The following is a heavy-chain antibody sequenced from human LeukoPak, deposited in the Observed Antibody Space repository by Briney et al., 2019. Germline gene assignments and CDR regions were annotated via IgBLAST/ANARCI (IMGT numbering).Heavy chain of an antibody. CDR3: ARGLGATLFDY. Sequence: GGSLRLSCAASGFTFSSYSMNWVRQAPGKGLEWVSSISSSSSYIYYADSVKGRFTISRDNAKNSLYLQMSSLRAEDTAVYYCARGLGATLFDYWGQGTLVTVSS. CDR2: ISSSSSYI. CDR1: GFTFSSYS. D-gene: IGHD1-26*01. V-gene: IGHV3-21*01. J-gene: IGHJ4*02.